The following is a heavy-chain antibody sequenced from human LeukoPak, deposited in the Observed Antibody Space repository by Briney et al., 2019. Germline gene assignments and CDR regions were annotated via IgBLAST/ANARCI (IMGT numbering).Heavy chain of an antibody. CDR2: ISYDGSNK. CDR1: GFTFSSYA. CDR3: ARDDKWAWDFWGGSDYYYYGMDV. V-gene: IGHV3-30-3*01. Sequence: GGSLRLSCAASGFTFSSYAMHWVRQAPGKGLEWVAVISYDGSNKYYADSVKGRFTISRDNSKNTLYLQMNSLRAEDTAVYYCARDDKWAWDFWGGSDYYYYGMDVWGQGTTVTVSS. D-gene: IGHD3-3*01. J-gene: IGHJ6*02.